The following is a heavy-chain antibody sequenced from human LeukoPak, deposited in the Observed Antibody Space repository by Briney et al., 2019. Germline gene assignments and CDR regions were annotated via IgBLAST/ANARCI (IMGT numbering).Heavy chain of an antibody. CDR2: INDSGST. J-gene: IGHJ5*02. CDR1: GGSFSGHY. V-gene: IGHV4-34*01. Sequence: SETLSLTCAVSGGSFSGHYWSWIRQPPGEGLEWIVEINDSGSTKYNPSLKSRVTISADTSKNQFSLKLSSVTAADTAVYYCAKNNWFDPWGQGTLVTVSS. CDR3: AKNNWFDP.